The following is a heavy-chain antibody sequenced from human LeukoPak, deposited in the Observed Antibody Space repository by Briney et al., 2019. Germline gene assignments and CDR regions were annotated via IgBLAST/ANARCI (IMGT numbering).Heavy chain of an antibody. CDR3: GSTVLWFGELWLGDI. J-gene: IGHJ3*02. CDR1: GYTFTGYY. Sequence: ASVKVSCKASGYTFTGYYMHWVRQAPGQGLEWMGWINPNSGGTNYAQKFQGRVTMTRDTSISTAYMELSRLRSDDTAVYYCGSTVLWFGELWLGDICGQGTMVTVSS. CDR2: INPNSGGT. D-gene: IGHD3-10*01. V-gene: IGHV1-2*02.